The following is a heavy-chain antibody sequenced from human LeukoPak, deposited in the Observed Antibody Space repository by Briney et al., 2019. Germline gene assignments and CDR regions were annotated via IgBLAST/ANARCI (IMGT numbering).Heavy chain of an antibody. Sequence: ASVKVSCKASGYTFTGHYMHWVRQAPGQGLEWMGWIHAGTGDTNYAQKFQGRFTMTRDTSINTLYMELNRLTSDETAVYFCARDENWGPDYWGQGTLVTVSS. V-gene: IGHV1-2*02. CDR3: ARDENWGPDY. J-gene: IGHJ4*02. CDR1: GYTFTGHY. CDR2: IHAGTGDT. D-gene: IGHD7-27*01.